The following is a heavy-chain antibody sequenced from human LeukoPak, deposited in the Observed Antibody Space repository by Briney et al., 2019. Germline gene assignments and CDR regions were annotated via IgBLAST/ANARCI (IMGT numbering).Heavy chain of an antibody. J-gene: IGHJ4*02. CDR3: ATYRSRGSDY. V-gene: IGHV4-59*11. CDR1: GGSISSHY. D-gene: IGHD2-21*01. Sequence: SETLSLTCTVPGGSISSHYWSWIRQPPGKGLEWIGYIFNSGGTNYNPSLKSRVTISLDTSKNQFSLKLSSVTAADTAVYYCATYRSRGSDYWGQGTLVTVSS. CDR2: IFNSGGT.